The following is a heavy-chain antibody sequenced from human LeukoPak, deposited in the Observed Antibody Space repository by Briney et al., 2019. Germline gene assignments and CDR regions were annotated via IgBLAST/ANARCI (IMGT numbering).Heavy chain of an antibody. Sequence: SETLSLTCTVAGGSISSYDWSCIRQPPGKGLEWIGNIYYSGNSNYNPSLKSRVTISLGTSKNQFSLMVSAVTAADTAVYYLGNRRHGYSIFDYWGQGTLVTVSA. J-gene: IGHJ4*02. V-gene: IGHV4-59*03. CDR1: GGSISSYD. CDR2: IYYSGNS. CDR3: GNRRHGYSIFDY. D-gene: IGHD5-24*01.